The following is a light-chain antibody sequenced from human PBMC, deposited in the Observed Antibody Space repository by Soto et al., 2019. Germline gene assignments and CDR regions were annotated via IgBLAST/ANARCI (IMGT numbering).Light chain of an antibody. J-gene: IGKJ4*01. Sequence: DIQMTQSPSSLSASVGDRVTITCRASQSISSYLHWYQQRPGKAPKLLIYAASNLQSGVPSRFSASGSGTDFTLTISSLQPEDVATYYCQKYNSAPLTFGGGTKVDIK. CDR3: QKYNSAPLT. V-gene: IGKV1-39*01. CDR2: AAS. CDR1: QSISSY.